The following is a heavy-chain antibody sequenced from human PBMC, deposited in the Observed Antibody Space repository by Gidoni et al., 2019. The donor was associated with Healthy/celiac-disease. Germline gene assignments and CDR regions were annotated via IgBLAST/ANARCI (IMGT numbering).Heavy chain of an antibody. CDR1: GFTFSSYS. V-gene: IGHV3-48*01. J-gene: IGHJ4*02. Sequence: EVQLVESGGGLVQPGGSLRLSCAASGFTFSSYSMNWVRQAPGKGLEWVSYISSSSSTIYYADSVKGRFTISRDNAKNSLYLQMNSLRAEDTAVYYCARALRGYSYGYYFDYWGQGTLVTVSS. D-gene: IGHD5-18*01. CDR3: ARALRGYSYGYYFDY. CDR2: ISSSSSTI.